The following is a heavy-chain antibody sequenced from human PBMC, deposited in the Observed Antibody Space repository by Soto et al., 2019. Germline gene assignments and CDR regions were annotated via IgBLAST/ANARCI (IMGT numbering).Heavy chain of an antibody. CDR2: ISGSGGST. Sequence: GGSLRLSCAASGFTFSSYAMSWVRQAPGKGLEWVSAISGSGGSTYYADSVKGRFTISRDNSKNTLYLQMNSLRAEDTAVYYCAKDLKDIVVVPAAVDIYYGMDVWGQGTTVTVSS. CDR3: AKDLKDIVVVPAAVDIYYGMDV. CDR1: GFTFSSYA. D-gene: IGHD2-2*01. V-gene: IGHV3-23*01. J-gene: IGHJ6*02.